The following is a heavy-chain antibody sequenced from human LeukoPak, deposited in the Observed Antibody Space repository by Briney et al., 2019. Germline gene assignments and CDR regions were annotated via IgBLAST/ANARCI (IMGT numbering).Heavy chain of an antibody. Sequence: SETLSLTCTVSGDSISSYYWSSIRQPPGKGLEWIGFIYYSGNTNYNPSLKSRVTISVDTSKNQFSLKLSSVTAADTAVYYCARDRVMITFGGVIAPEGTFDYWGQGTLVTVSS. CDR2: IYYSGNT. CDR3: ARDRVMITFGGVIAPEGTFDY. D-gene: IGHD3-16*02. CDR1: GDSISSYY. V-gene: IGHV4-59*12. J-gene: IGHJ4*02.